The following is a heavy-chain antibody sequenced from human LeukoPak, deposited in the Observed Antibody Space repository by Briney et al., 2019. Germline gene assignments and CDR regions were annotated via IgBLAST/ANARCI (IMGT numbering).Heavy chain of an antibody. CDR1: GGSFSGYY. V-gene: IGHV4-34*01. CDR3: ARVYDFWSGYYKPLYNWFDP. CDR2: INHSGST. D-gene: IGHD3-3*01. J-gene: IGHJ5*02. Sequence: SETLSLTCAVYGGSFSGYYWSWIRQPPGKELERIGEINHSGSTNYNPSLKRRVTISVDTSKNQFSLKLSSVTAADTAVYYCARVYDFWSGYYKPLYNWFDPWGQGTLVTVSS.